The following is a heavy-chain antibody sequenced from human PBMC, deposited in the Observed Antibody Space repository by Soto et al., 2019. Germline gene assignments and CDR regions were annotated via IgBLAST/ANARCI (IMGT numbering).Heavy chain of an antibody. D-gene: IGHD6-19*01. CDR3: ARRCSSGWYGDFGF. CDR1: GFAFSSYA. Sequence: QVQLVESGGGVVQPGRSLRLSCAASGFAFSSYAMHWVRRAPGKGLEWVAVISYDASNKYYADSVKGRFTISRDNSKKTMYLQMSSLSAEDTAVYYCARRCSSGWYGDFGFWGQRTLVAASS. CDR2: ISYDASNK. V-gene: IGHV3-30-3*01. J-gene: IGHJ4*02.